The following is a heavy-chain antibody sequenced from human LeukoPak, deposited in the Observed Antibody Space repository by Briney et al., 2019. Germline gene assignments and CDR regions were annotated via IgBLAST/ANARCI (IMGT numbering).Heavy chain of an antibody. D-gene: IGHD3-10*02. CDR1: GYIFSTYG. CDR3: ARGPVEAVFGVSTED. V-gene: IGHV1-8*02. J-gene: IGHJ6*02. CDR2: MNPSSGNT. Sequence: ASVKVSCKASGYIFSTYGINWVRQAPGQGLEWMGWMNPSSGNTGYAQKFQGRVSMTRDTSISTAYMELSSLRSEDTAVYYCARGPVEAVFGVSTEDWGQGTTVTVSS.